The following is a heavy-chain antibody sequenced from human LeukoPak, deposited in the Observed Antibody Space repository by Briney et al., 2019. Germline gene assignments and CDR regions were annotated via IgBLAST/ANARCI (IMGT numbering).Heavy chain of an antibody. J-gene: IGHJ3*02. Sequence: SETLSLTCAVYGGSFSGYYWSWIRQPPGKGLEWIGEINHSGSTNYNPSLKSRVTISVDTSKNQFSLKLSSVTAADTAVYYCARDPHSGSYYRAFDIWGQGTMVTVSS. CDR2: INHSGST. D-gene: IGHD1-26*01. CDR3: ARDPHSGSYYRAFDI. CDR1: GGSFSGYY. V-gene: IGHV4-34*01.